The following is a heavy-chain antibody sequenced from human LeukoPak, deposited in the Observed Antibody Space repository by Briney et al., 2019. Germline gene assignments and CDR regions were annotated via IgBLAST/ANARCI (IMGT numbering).Heavy chain of an antibody. Sequence: GGSLRLSCAASGFTFSSYAMSWVRQAPGKGLEWVSAISGSGGSTYYADSVKGRFTISRDNSKNTLYLQMNSLRAEDTAVYYCAKDHCSSTSCYTSRDAFDIWGQGTMVTVSS. D-gene: IGHD2-2*02. V-gene: IGHV3-23*01. J-gene: IGHJ3*02. CDR3: AKDHCSSTSCYTSRDAFDI. CDR1: GFTFSSYA. CDR2: ISGSGGST.